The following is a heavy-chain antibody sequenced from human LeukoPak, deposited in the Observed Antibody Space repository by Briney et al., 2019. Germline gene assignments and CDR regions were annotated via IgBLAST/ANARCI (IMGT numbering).Heavy chain of an antibody. CDR2: ISYDGSNK. Sequence: GGSLRLSCTASGFTFSSCAMHWVRQAPGKGLEWVAVISYDGSNKYYADSVKGRFIISRDNSKNTLYLQMNSLRAEDTAVYYCARDEVTFVAYCGGDCYSFDYWGQGTLVTVSS. D-gene: IGHD2-21*02. CDR1: GFTFSSCA. CDR3: ARDEVTFVAYCGGDCYSFDY. V-gene: IGHV3-30-3*01. J-gene: IGHJ4*02.